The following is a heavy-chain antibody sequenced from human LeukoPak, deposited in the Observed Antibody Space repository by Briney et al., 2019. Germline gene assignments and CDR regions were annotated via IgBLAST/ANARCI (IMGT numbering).Heavy chain of an antibody. D-gene: IGHD1-1*01. CDR3: ARDRERIPYDY. Sequence: GGSLRLSCAASGFTFRRNNMHWVRQAPGKGLEWVAFIQYDGNNEYYADSVKARFTVSRDNSKNTLYLQLNSLRAEDTAVYYCARDRERIPYDYWGQGTLVTVSS. J-gene: IGHJ4*02. CDR2: IQYDGNNE. V-gene: IGHV3-30*02. CDR1: GFTFRRNN.